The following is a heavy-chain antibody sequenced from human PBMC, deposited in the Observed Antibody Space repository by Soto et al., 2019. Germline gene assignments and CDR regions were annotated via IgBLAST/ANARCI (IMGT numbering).Heavy chain of an antibody. J-gene: IGHJ6*02. CDR1: RDAFSKYA. D-gene: IGHD3-16*01. Sequence: QVQLVQSGAEVTKPGSSVKVSCKASRDAFSKYAFNWVRQAPGQGLEWMGWIIPIFGSRKHAEKFQGRVTITAYESTSTAYMELRSLRLEDTAVYYCARGETYLGVWGQGTTVTVSS. V-gene: IGHV1-69*01. CDR3: ARGETYLGV. CDR2: IIPIFGSR.